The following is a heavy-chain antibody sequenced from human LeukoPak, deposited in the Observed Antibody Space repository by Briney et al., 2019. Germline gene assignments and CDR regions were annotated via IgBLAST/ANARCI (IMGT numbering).Heavy chain of an antibody. V-gene: IGHV3-23*01. J-gene: IGHJ4*02. D-gene: IGHD3-22*01. CDR3: AREIYYYDSSGYSLPLDY. Sequence: GGSLRLSCAASGFTFSSYAMSWVRQAPGKGLEWVSAISGSGGSTYYADSVKGRFTISRDNSKSTLYLQMNSLRAEDTAVYYCAREIYYYDSSGYSLPLDYWGQGTLVTVSS. CDR2: ISGSGGST. CDR1: GFTFSSYA.